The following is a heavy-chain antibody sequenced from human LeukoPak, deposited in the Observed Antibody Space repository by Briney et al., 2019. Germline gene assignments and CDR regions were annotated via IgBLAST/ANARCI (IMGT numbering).Heavy chain of an antibody. CDR1: GFTFSSYS. V-gene: IGHV3-21*04. J-gene: IGHJ4*02. D-gene: IGHD6-13*01. CDR2: ISSSSSYI. Sequence: GGSLRLSCAASGFTFSSYSMNWVRQAPGKGLEWVSSISSSSSYIYYADSVKGRFTISRDNSKNTLYLQMNSLRAEDTAVYYCAKEEWCSSSCHFDYWGQGTLVTVSS. CDR3: AKEEWCSSSCHFDY.